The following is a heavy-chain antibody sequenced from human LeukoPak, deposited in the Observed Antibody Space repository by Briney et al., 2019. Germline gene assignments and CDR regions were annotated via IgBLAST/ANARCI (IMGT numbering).Heavy chain of an antibody. V-gene: IGHV4-30-2*01. J-gene: IGHJ4*02. CDR3: ARARSYCSGGSCYYQGFDY. CDR2: IYHSGST. D-gene: IGHD2-15*01. CDR1: GGSISSGGYS. Sequence: TLSLTCAVSGGSISSGGYSWSWIRQPPGRGLEWIGYIYHSGSTYYNPSLKSRVTISVDRSKNQFSLKLSSVTAADTAVYYCARARSYCSGGSCYYQGFDYWGQGTLVTVSS.